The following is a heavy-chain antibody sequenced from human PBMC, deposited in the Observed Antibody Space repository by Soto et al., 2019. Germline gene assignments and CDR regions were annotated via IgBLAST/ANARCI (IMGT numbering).Heavy chain of an antibody. J-gene: IGHJ4*02. V-gene: IGHV4-30-2*01. Sequence: QLQLQESGSGLVKPSQTLSLTCAVSGGSISSGGYSWSWIRQPPGKGLEWIGYIYHSGSTYYNPSLKSRVAKPVDRSKNQFPLKLTSVTAADTAVYCCAAGGGLPRYYWGQGTLVTVSS. CDR1: GGSISSGGYS. CDR2: IYHSGST. CDR3: AAGGGLPRYY. D-gene: IGHD5-12*01.